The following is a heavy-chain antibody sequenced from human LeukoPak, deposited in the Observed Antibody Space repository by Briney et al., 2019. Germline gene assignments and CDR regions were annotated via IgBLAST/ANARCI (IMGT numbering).Heavy chain of an antibody. CDR2: ISSSSSTI. Sequence: GGSLRLSCAASGFTFSSYSMNWVRQAPGKGLEWISYISSSSSTIYYADSVKGRFTISRDNAKNSLYLQMNSLRAEDTAVYYCARGPSGYHNTGGQGTLVTVSS. CDR1: GFTFSSYS. D-gene: IGHD5-12*01. V-gene: IGHV3-48*01. CDR3: ARGPSGYHNT. J-gene: IGHJ4*02.